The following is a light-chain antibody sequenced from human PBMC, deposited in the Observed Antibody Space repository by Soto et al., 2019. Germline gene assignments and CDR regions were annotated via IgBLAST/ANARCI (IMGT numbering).Light chain of an antibody. V-gene: IGLV1-36*01. CDR1: NSNIGDNA. CDR3: ATWDDSLNGFV. Sequence: SVLTQPPSVSEAPRQRVTISCSGSNSNIGDNAVNWYQQLPGMPPKLLIYYDDLLPSGVSDRFSGSKSGTTASLAISGLQSADEADYYCATWDDSLNGFVFGTGTKLTVL. J-gene: IGLJ1*01. CDR2: YDD.